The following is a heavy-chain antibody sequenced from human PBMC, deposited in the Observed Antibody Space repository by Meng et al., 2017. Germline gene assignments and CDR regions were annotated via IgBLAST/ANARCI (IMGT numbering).Heavy chain of an antibody. CDR3: ARPTRGNGYFDY. CDR1: GFTFSDHY. V-gene: IGHV3-72*01. Sequence: GESLKISCAASGFTFSDHYMDWVRQAPGKGLEWVGRTRNKANSYTTEYAASVKGRFTISRDDSKNSLYLQMNSLKTEDTAVYYCARPTRGNGYFDYWGQGTLVTVSS. CDR2: TRNKANSYTT. J-gene: IGHJ4*02. D-gene: IGHD3-10*01.